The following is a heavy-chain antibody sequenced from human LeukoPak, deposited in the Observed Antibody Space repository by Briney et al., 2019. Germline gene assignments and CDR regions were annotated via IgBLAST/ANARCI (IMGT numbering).Heavy chain of an antibody. Sequence: PGGSLRLSCAASGFTVSSSYMRGVRQTPRKGLEWVCRIKSKTEGGTTDYAAPVKGRFTISRDDSKKTLYLQVNSLSSEDRAVYYCSAHIGYTVSWLPLDYWGQGTLVTVSS. CDR1: GFTVSSSY. CDR2: IKSKTEGGTT. J-gene: IGHJ4*02. V-gene: IGHV3-15*01. D-gene: IGHD2-2*02. CDR3: SAHIGYTVSWLPLDY.